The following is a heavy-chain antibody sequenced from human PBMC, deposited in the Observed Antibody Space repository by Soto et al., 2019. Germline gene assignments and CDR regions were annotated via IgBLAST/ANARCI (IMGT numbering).Heavy chain of an antibody. D-gene: IGHD1-26*01. V-gene: IGHV4-34*01. CDR3: ARGVEPCIVDY. Sequence: QVQLQQWGAGLLKPSETLSLTCAVYGGSFSGYYWSWIRQPPGKGLEWIGEINPSGSTNYNPSLKSRVTTSVDTSQNQFSLKLSSVTAADTAVYYCARGVEPCIVDYWGQGTLVTVSS. J-gene: IGHJ4*02. CDR1: GGSFSGYY. CDR2: INPSGST.